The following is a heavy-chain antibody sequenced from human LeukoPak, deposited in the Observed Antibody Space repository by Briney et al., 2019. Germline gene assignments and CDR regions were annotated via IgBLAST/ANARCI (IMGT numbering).Heavy chain of an antibody. D-gene: IGHD6-13*01. J-gene: IGHJ4*02. CDR2: IIPIFGTA. CDR3: ARRPRAAAGLYYFDY. V-gene: IGHV1-69*05. Sequence: GSSAKVSCKASGGTFSSYAISWVRQAPGQGLEWMGGIIPIFGTANYAQKFQGRVTITTDESTSTAYMELSSLRSEDTAVYYCARRPRAAAGLYYFDYWGQGTLVTVSS. CDR1: GGTFSSYA.